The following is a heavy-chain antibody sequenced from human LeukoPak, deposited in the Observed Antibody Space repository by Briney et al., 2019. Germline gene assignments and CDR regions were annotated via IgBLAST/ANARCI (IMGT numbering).Heavy chain of an antibody. V-gene: IGHV3-48*03. CDR3: VRDMATGRFDP. D-gene: IGHD5-24*01. J-gene: IGHJ5*02. CDR2: ISSSGSTI. Sequence: GGSLRLSCAASGFTFSSYEMNWVRQAPGKGLEWVSYISSSGSTIYYADSVKGRFTTSRDDDKNSLYLQMNSLRVEDTAVYYCVRDMATGRFDPWGQGTLVTVSS. CDR1: GFTFSSYE.